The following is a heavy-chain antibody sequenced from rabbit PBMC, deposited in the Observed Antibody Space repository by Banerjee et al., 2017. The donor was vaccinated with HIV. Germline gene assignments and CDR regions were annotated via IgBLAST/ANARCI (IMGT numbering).Heavy chain of an antibody. D-gene: IGHD4-2*01. V-gene: IGHV1S40*01. Sequence: QSLEESGGGLVQPEGSLTLTCKASGFDLSSYYYMCWVRQAPGKRPEWIACIYNGDGSTYYASWVNGRFTISKTSSTTVTLQMTSLTAADTATYFCARAAASNHVFNLWGPGTLVTVS. CDR3: ARAAASNHVFNL. CDR1: GFDLSSYYY. CDR2: IYNGDGST. J-gene: IGHJ4*01.